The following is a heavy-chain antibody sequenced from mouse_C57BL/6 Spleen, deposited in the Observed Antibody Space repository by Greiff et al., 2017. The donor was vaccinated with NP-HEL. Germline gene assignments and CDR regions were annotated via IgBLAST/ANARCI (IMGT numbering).Heavy chain of an antibody. Sequence: EVHLVESGGGLVKPGGSLKLSCAASGFTFSSYAMSWVRQTPEKRLEWVATISDGGSYTYYPDNVKGRFTISRSNAKNNLYLQMSHLTSENTAMYYCDRAYDYGSWFAYWGQGTLVTVSA. CDR1: GFTFSSYA. V-gene: IGHV5-4*01. CDR2: ISDGGSYT. D-gene: IGHD2-4*01. J-gene: IGHJ3*01. CDR3: DRAYDYGSWFAY.